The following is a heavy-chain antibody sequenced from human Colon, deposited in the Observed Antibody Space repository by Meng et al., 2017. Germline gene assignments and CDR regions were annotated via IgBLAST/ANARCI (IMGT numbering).Heavy chain of an antibody. Sequence: QVQLQESGPGLVKPSETLSLSCTVSGASISSYYWSWIRQSPQKGLEWIAYIYHSGTTNHNPSLRSRVTISVDPSKNQIHLKLSSVTAADTAVYYCASTSRGGVSDYWGQGTLVTVSS. CDR3: ASTSRGGVSDY. CDR2: IYHSGTT. V-gene: IGHV4-59*08. CDR1: GASISSYY. J-gene: IGHJ4*02. D-gene: IGHD5/OR15-5a*01.